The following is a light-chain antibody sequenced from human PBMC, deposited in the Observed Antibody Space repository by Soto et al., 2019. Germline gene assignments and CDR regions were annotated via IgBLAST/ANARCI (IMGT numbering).Light chain of an antibody. J-gene: IGKJ5*01. Sequence: DIQMTQSPSSLSASVGDRVTITCQASHDISNYLNWYQQKPGKAPKLLIYDASHLETGVPSRFSGSGSGTDFTFTISSLQPEDIATYYCQQYDNLLSITFGQGTRLEMK. CDR1: HDISNY. V-gene: IGKV1-33*01. CDR2: DAS. CDR3: QQYDNLLSIT.